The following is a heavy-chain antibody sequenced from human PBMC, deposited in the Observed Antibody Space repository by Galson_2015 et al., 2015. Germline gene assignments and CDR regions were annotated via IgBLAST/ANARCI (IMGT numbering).Heavy chain of an antibody. CDR2: IRSKAYGGTT. CDR3: FASFWSGYFTSYYYGMDV. Sequence: SLRLSCAASGFTVGDYAMSWFRQAPGKGLEWVGFIRSKAYGGTTEYAASVKGRFTISRDDSESIAYLQMNSLKTEDTAVYYCFASFWSGYFTSYYYGMDVWGQGTAVTVSS. V-gene: IGHV3-49*03. CDR1: GFTVGDYA. J-gene: IGHJ6*02. D-gene: IGHD3-3*01.